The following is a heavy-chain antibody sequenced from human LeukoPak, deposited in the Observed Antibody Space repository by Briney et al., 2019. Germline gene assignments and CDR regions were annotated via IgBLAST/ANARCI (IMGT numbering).Heavy chain of an antibody. D-gene: IGHD3-10*01. V-gene: IGHV1-69*13. CDR1: GGTFSSYA. CDR2: IIPIFGTA. J-gene: IGHJ6*04. CDR3: ARDSTGEDYYYYGMDV. Sequence: AASVKVSCKASGGTFSSYAISWVRQAPGQGLEWMGGIIPIFGTANYAQKFQGRVTITADESTSTAYMELSSLRSEDTAVYYFARDSTGEDYYYYGMDVWGKGTTVTVSS.